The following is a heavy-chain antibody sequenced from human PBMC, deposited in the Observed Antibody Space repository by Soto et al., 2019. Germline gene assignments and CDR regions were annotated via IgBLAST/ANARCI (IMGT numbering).Heavy chain of an antibody. J-gene: IGHJ5*02. CDR3: ARGRSYYGSGSYSDWFDP. Sequence: QVQLQQWGAGLLKPSETLSLTCAVYGGSFSGYYWSWIRQPPGKGLEWIGEINHSGSTNYNPSLKRRVTISVDTSKNQFSLNVSSVTAAGTAVYYCARGRSYYGSGSYSDWFDPWGQGTLVTVSS. CDR2: INHSGST. D-gene: IGHD3-10*01. V-gene: IGHV4-34*01. CDR1: GGSFSGYY.